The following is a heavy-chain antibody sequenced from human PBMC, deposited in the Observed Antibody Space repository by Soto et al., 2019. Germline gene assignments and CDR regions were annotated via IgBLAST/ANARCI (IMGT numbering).Heavy chain of an antibody. D-gene: IGHD6-13*01. CDR1: GFTFSSYS. J-gene: IGHJ6*02. CDR3: ARGGAAAGPPSYYYYGMDV. Sequence: GGSLRLSCAASGFTFSSYSMNWVRQAPGKGLEWVSSISSSSSYIYYADSVKGRFTISRDNAKNSLYLQMNSLRAEDTAVYYCARGGAAAGPPSYYYYGMDVWGQGTTVTVSS. V-gene: IGHV3-21*01. CDR2: ISSSSSYI.